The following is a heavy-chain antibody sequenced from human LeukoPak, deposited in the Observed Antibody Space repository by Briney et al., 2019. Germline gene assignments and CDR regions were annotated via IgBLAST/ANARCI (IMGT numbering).Heavy chain of an antibody. D-gene: IGHD5-18*01. CDR3: AKDLVGGVDTAMVPH. CDR2: ISSSSSTI. CDR1: GFTFSSYS. Sequence: RTGGSLRLSCAASGFTFSSYSMNWVRQAPGKGLEWVSYISSSSSTIYYADSVKGRFTISRDNSKNTLYLQMNSLRAEDTAVYYCAKDLVGGVDTAMVPHWGQGTLVTVSS. V-gene: IGHV3-48*01. J-gene: IGHJ4*02.